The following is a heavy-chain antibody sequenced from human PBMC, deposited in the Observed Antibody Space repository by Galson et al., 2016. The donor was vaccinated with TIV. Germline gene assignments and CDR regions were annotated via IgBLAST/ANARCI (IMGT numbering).Heavy chain of an antibody. D-gene: IGHD6-6*01. CDR2: ISGYNGKT. J-gene: IGHJ6*04. Sequence: SVKVSCKATGYTFTSFGIAWVRQAPGQGLEWMGWISGYNGKTYYAQKFQDRVTMTTDTSTNTAYMELRRLRSDDTAVYYCTRDRSIAAPRDMDVWGRGTAVTVAA. CDR1: GYTFTSFG. CDR3: TRDRSIAAPRDMDV. V-gene: IGHV1-18*01.